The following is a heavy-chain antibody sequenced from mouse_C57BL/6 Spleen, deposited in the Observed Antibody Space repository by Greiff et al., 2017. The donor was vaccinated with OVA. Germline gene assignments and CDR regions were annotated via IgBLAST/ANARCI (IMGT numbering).Heavy chain of an antibody. J-gene: IGHJ4*01. V-gene: IGHV1-72*01. CDR2: IDPNSGGT. D-gene: IGHD1-1*01. CDR1: GYTFTSYW. CDR3: ARRGDYGNYAMDY. Sequence: QVQLKQPGAELVKPGASVKLSCKASGYTFTSYWMHWVKQRPGRGLEWIGRIDPNSGGTKYNEKFKSKATLTVDKPSSTAYMQLSSLTSEDSAVYYCARRGDYGNYAMDYWGQGTSVTVSS.